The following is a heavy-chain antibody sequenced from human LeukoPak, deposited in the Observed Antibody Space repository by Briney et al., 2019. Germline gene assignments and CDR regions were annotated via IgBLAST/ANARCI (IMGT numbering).Heavy chain of an antibody. CDR3: ARANYDFWSGSQNYFDY. V-gene: IGHV1-2*02. J-gene: IGHJ4*02. CDR1: GYTFTGYY. CDR2: INPNSGGT. Sequence: ASVKVSCKASGYTFTGYYMHWVRQAPGQGLEWMGWINPNSGGTNYAQKFQSRVTMTRDTSISTAYMELSRLRSDDTAVYYCARANYDFWSGSQNYFDYWGQGTLVTVSS. D-gene: IGHD3-3*01.